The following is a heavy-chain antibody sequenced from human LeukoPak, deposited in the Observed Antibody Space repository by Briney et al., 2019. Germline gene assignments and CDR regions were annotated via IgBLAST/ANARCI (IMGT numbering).Heavy chain of an antibody. V-gene: IGHV3-30*04. Sequence: GGSLRLSCSTSGFTFSDYALHWVRQAPGKGLEWVAVISYDGSNKYYADSVKGRFTISRDNSKNTVYLQMNSLRAEDTAVYYCAKVMFYYDSSGPNFDYWGQGTLVTVSS. CDR1: GFTFSDYA. CDR2: ISYDGSNK. D-gene: IGHD3-22*01. CDR3: AKVMFYYDSSGPNFDY. J-gene: IGHJ4*02.